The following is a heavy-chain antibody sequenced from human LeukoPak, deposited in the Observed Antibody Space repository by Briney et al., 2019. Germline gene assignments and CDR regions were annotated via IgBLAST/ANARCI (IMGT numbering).Heavy chain of an antibody. CDR2: IYYSGST. D-gene: IGHD3-22*01. CDR3: ARLAYYYDSSGYYPALDV. CDR1: GGSISSGGYY. V-gene: IGHV4-31*03. Sequence: PSQTLSLTCTVSGGSISSGGYYWSWIRQPPGKGLEWIGYIYYSGSTYYNPSLKSRVTISVDTSKNQFSLKLSSVTAADTAVYYCARLAYYYDSSGYYPALDVWGQGTTVTVSS. J-gene: IGHJ6*02.